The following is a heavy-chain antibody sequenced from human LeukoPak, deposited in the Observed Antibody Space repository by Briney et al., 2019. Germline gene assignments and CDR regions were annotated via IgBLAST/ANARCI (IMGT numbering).Heavy chain of an antibody. CDR1: GGSISSYY. Sequence: SETLCLTCTVSGGSISSYYWSWIRQPPGKGLEWIGYIYYSGSTNCNTSLKSRVTISVDTSKNQFSLKLTSVTAADTAVYYCARHVDWGQGTLVTVSS. CDR3: ARHVD. J-gene: IGHJ4*02. V-gene: IGHV4-59*08. CDR2: IYYSGST.